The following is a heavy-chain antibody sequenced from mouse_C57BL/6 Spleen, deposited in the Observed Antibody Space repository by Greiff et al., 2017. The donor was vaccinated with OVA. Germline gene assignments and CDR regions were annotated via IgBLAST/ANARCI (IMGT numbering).Heavy chain of an antibody. CDR3: ASLNYYGSSYWFAY. J-gene: IGHJ3*01. CDR2: IRNKANGYTT. V-gene: IGHV7-3*01. CDR1: GFTFTDYY. D-gene: IGHD1-1*01. Sequence: EVKLVESGGGLVQPGGSLSLSCAASGFTFTDYYMSWVRQPPGTALEWLGFIRNKANGYTTEYSASVKGRFTISRDNSQSILYLQMNALRAEDSATYYCASLNYYGSSYWFAYWGQGTLVTVSA.